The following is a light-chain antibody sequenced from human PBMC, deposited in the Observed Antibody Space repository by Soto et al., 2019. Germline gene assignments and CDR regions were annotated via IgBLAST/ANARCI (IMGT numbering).Light chain of an antibody. V-gene: IGKV1-5*01. CDR2: AAS. Sequence: DVQLTQSPSTLSASVGDRVTITCRASQGVSSWLAWYQQKPGKAPKLLIYAASTLESGVPSRFSGSGSGTEFTLTISSLQPDDFATYYCQQYDTYSPWTFGPGTKVEIK. CDR3: QQYDTYSPWT. CDR1: QGVSSW. J-gene: IGKJ1*01.